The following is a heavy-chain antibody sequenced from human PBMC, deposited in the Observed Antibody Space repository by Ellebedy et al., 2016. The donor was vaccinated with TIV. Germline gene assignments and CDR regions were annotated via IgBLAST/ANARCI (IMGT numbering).Heavy chain of an antibody. Sequence: MPSETLSLTCAVYGGSFSGYYWSWIRQPPGKGLEWIGEINHSGNTNYPPSLKSRLTISIDTSKNQFSLQLSSVTAADTAVYYCARGVPSYTSCYVDYWGQGTLVTVSS. CDR3: ARGVPSYTSCYVDY. CDR1: GGSFSGYY. CDR2: INHSGNT. V-gene: IGHV4-34*01. D-gene: IGHD2-2*01. J-gene: IGHJ4*02.